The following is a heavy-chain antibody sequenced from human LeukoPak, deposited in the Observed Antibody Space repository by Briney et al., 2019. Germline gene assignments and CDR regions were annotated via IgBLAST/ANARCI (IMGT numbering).Heavy chain of an antibody. V-gene: IGHV3-30*04. CDR1: GFTFSGYP. CDR2: ISYDGSNK. Sequence: GKSLRLSCAASGFTFSGYPIHWVRQAPGKGLEWVTIISYDGSNKYYADSVKGRFTISRDNSKNTLYLQMNSLRPEDTAVYYCARPRGFYYYYYGMDVWGQGTTVTVSS. J-gene: IGHJ6*02. CDR3: ARPRGFYYYYYGMDV. D-gene: IGHD3-22*01.